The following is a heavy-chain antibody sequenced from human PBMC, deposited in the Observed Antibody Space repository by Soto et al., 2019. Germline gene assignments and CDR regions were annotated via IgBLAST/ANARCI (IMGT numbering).Heavy chain of an antibody. D-gene: IGHD3-3*01. CDR2: IIPIFGTA. V-gene: IGHV1-69*13. Sequence: SVKVSCKASGGTFSSYAISWVRQAPGQGLEWMGGIIPIFGTANYAQKFQGRVTITADESTSTAYMELSSLRSEDTAVYYCARKSAIFGVGPIPPYYYGMDVWGQGTTVTV. CDR1: GGTFSSYA. J-gene: IGHJ6*02. CDR3: ARKSAIFGVGPIPPYYYGMDV.